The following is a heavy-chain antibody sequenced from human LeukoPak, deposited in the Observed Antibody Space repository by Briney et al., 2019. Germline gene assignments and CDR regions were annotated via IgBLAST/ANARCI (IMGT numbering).Heavy chain of an antibody. CDR3: ARGSPTYYDFWSGYSGGDAFDI. CDR2: IHYSGST. V-gene: IGHV4-39*07. Sequence: SETLSLTCNVSGGSISTTNYYWGWIRQPPGKGLEWLGNIHYSGSTYYNPSLKSRVTISVDTSKNQFSLKLSSVTAADTAVYYCARGSPTYYDFWSGYSGGDAFDIWGQGTMVTVSS. J-gene: IGHJ3*02. CDR1: GGSISTTNYY. D-gene: IGHD3-3*01.